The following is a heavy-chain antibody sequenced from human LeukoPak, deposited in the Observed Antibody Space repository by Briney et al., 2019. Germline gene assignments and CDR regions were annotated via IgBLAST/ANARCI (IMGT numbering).Heavy chain of an antibody. J-gene: IGHJ4*02. V-gene: IGHV3-53*01. CDR3: ATNDYYDSSGYYFDY. Sequence: GGSLRLSCAASGFTVSSNYMSWVRQAPGKGLDWVSVIYSGGSTYYADSVKGRFTISRDNSKNTLYLQMNSLRAEDTAVYYCATNDYYDSSGYYFDYWGQGTLVTVSS. CDR2: IYSGGST. D-gene: IGHD3-22*01. CDR1: GFTVSSNY.